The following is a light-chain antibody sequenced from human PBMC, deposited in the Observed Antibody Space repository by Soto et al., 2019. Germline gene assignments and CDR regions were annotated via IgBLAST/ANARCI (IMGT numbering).Light chain of an antibody. J-gene: IGKJ1*01. Sequence: EIVLTQSPGTLSFSTGERATLSCMASQSVSIHLAWYQQKPGQAPRLLIYDTSTRATGIPARFSGSGSGTDLTLTISRLEPEDVTVHYCQQYGSSPTTLGQGTKVDIK. CDR1: QSVSIH. CDR2: DTS. V-gene: IGKV3-20*01. CDR3: QQYGSSPTT.